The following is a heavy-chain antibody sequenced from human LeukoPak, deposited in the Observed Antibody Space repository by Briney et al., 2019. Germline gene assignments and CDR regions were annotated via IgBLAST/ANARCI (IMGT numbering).Heavy chain of an antibody. Sequence: GGSLRLSCAASGFTVSSNYMSWVRQAPGKGLEGVSVIYSGGSTYYADSVKGRFTISRDNSRNTLYLQMNSLRAEDTAVYYCARDMGAVGNHDAFDIWGQGTMVTVSS. D-gene: IGHD3-16*01. CDR3: ARDMGAVGNHDAFDI. J-gene: IGHJ3*02. CDR1: GFTVSSNY. CDR2: IYSGGST. V-gene: IGHV3-66*01.